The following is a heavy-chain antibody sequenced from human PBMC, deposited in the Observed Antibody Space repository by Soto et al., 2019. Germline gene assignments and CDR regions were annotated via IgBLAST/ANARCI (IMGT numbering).Heavy chain of an antibody. CDR2: ISYDGSNK. D-gene: IGHD2-21*02. CDR1: GFTFSSYG. Sequence: QVQLVESGGGVVQPGRSLRLSCAASGFTFSSYGMHWVRQAPGKGLEWVAVISYDGSNKYYADSVKGRFTISRDNSKNTLYLQMNSLRAEDTAVYYCAKGATAYCGGDCYSYYYYYGMDVCGQGTTVTVS. V-gene: IGHV3-30*18. J-gene: IGHJ6*02. CDR3: AKGATAYCGGDCYSYYYYYGMDV.